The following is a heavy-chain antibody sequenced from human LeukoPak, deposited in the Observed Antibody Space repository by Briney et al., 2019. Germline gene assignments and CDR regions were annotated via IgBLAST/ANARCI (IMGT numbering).Heavy chain of an antibody. D-gene: IGHD3-3*01. CDR3: ARPAYYDFWSGLVDY. Sequence: GESLKISCKGSGYSFTSYWIGWVRQMPGKGLGWMGIIYPGDSDTRYSPSFQGQVTISADKSISTAYLQWSSLKASDTAMYYCARPAYYDFWSGLVDYWGQGTLVTVSS. V-gene: IGHV5-51*01. CDR1: GYSFTSYW. J-gene: IGHJ4*02. CDR2: IYPGDSDT.